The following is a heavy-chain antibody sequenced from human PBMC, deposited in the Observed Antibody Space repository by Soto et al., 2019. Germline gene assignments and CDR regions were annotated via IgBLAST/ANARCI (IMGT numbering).Heavy chain of an antibody. J-gene: IGHJ3*02. D-gene: IGHD3-10*01. V-gene: IGHV3-15*05. CDR3: AHIIDPPHNDVFST. Sequence: EVQLVASGGGLVNPGGSLRRSCAASGITFTYAWITWVRQAPGRGLEWVGRVKSEAGGGTIDYAAPVKGRFTISRDDSRRMLCLEMNRLKPEVTAVYYCAHIIDPPHNDVFSTWGQGKVVSVSS. CDR2: VKSEAGGGTI. CDR1: GITFTYAW.